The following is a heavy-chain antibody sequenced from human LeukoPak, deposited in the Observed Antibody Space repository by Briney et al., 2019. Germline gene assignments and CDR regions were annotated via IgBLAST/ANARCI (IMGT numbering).Heavy chain of an antibody. CDR1: GFTFSSYG. D-gene: IGHD3-22*01. CDR3: TRGSMYYYDSSGYYYD. Sequence: GGSLRLSCAASGFTFSSYGMHWVRQAPGKGLEWVGFIRSKAYGGTTEYAASVKGRFTISRDDSKSIAYLQMNSLKTEDTAVYYCTRGSMYYYDSSGYYYDWGQGTLVTVSS. V-gene: IGHV3-49*04. J-gene: IGHJ4*02. CDR2: IRSKAYGGTT.